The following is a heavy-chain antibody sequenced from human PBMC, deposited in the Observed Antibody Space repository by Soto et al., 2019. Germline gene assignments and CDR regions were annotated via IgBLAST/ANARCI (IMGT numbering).Heavy chain of an antibody. CDR2: IYYSGSP. CDR3: ARPGRDWGALHY. D-gene: IGHD7-27*01. CDR1: NDSISTYY. Sequence: QVQLQESGPGLVKPSETLSLTCTVSNDSISTYYWTWIRQPPGKGLEWIGFIYYSGSPNYNPSLQSRVTISVDTSKNQFSLKMNSVTAADTAVYYCARPGRDWGALHYWGQGTLVTVSS. J-gene: IGHJ4*02. V-gene: IGHV4-59*08.